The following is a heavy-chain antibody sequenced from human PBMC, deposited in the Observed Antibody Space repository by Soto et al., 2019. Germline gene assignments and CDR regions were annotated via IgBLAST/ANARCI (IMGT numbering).Heavy chain of an antibody. D-gene: IGHD3-3*01. Sequence: QVQLVESGGGVVQPGRSLRLSCAASGFTFSSYGMHWVRQAPGKGLEWVAVIWYDGSNKYYADSVKGRFTISRDNSKNTLYLQMNSLRAEDTAVYYCAKAGTEYYDFWSGYQYYFDYWGQGTLVTVSS. J-gene: IGHJ4*02. CDR3: AKAGTEYYDFWSGYQYYFDY. V-gene: IGHV3-33*06. CDR2: IWYDGSNK. CDR1: GFTFSSYG.